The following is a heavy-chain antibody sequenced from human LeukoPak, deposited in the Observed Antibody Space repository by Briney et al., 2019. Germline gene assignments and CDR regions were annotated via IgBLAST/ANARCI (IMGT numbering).Heavy chain of an antibody. CDR2: ISGSGGDT. Sequence: GGSLRLSCAASGFTFSSYAMSWVRQAPGKGLEWVSVISGSGGDTDYADSVKGRFTISRDNSMNTLYLQMNNLRADDTAVYYCAKDKMIVISLVYFDYWGQGTLVTVSS. D-gene: IGHD2/OR15-2a*01. CDR1: GFTFSSYA. CDR3: AKDKMIVISLVYFDY. J-gene: IGHJ4*02. V-gene: IGHV3-23*01.